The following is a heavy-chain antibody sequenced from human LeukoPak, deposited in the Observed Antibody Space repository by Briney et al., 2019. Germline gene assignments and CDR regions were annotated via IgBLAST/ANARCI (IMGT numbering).Heavy chain of an antibody. J-gene: IGHJ4*02. D-gene: IGHD6-19*01. CDR1: GGSISSYY. CDR2: IYYSGST. CDR3: ARVYSPRTVAGTGFDN. V-gene: IGHV4-59*01. Sequence: SETLSLTCTVSGGSISSYYWSWIRQPSGKGLEWIGYIYYSGSTIYNPSLQSRVTISLDTSKNQFSLKLSSVTAADTAVYYCARVYSPRTVAGTGFDNWGQGTLVTVSS.